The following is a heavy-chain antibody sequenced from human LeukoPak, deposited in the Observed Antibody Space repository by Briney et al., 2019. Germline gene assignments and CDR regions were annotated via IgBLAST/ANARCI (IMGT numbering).Heavy chain of an antibody. D-gene: IGHD3-9*01. J-gene: IGHJ4*02. CDR3: ARGRYYDIASDY. CDR2: MNPNSGNT. V-gene: IGHV1-8*02. Sequence: ASVKVSCKASGYTFTGYYMHWVRQATGQGLEWMGWMNPNSGNTGYAQKFQGRVTMTRNTSISTAYMELSSLRSEDTAVYYCARGRYYDIASDYWGQGTLVTVSS. CDR1: GYTFTGYY.